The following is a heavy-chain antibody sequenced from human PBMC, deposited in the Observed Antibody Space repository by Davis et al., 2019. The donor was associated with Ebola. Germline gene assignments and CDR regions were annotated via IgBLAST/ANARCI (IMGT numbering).Heavy chain of an antibody. Sequence: GGSLRLSCAASGFIFRSYVMSWVRQAPGNVLEWVSTLCTSSYTYYAESVKGRFTISRDNSKNTLYLQMNGLRVEDTAIYYCSKDTSNIWFDIWGQGTMVTVSS. D-gene: IGHD1-26*01. J-gene: IGHJ3*02. CDR2: LCTSSYT. CDR3: SKDTSNIWFDI. V-gene: IGHV3-23*01. CDR1: GFIFRSYV.